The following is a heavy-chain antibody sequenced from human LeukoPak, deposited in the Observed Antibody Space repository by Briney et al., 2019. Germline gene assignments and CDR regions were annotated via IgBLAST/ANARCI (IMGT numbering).Heavy chain of an antibody. J-gene: IGHJ4*02. Sequence: ASVKVSCKASGYTFTGFYLHWVRQAPGQGLEWMGWITPNSGGTDYALKFQGRVTMTRDTSISTAYMELSSLRSEDTAVYYCARVSYSSGSYYFDYWGQGTLVTVSS. D-gene: IGHD6-19*01. CDR2: ITPNSGGT. V-gene: IGHV1-2*02. CDR3: ARVSYSSGSYYFDY. CDR1: GYTFTGFY.